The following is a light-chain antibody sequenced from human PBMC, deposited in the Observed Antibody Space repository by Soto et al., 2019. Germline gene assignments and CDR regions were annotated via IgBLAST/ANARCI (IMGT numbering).Light chain of an antibody. CDR2: GAS. Sequence: IQMTQSPSTLSASVGDRVTIACRASRSISPWLAWYQQKPGKPPKLLIYGASSLAAGVPSRFSVSGSGTEFTLTISSLQPDDFASYYCQQYSSSTTFGQGTKVDMK. CDR1: RSISPW. J-gene: IGKJ1*01. V-gene: IGKV1-5*01. CDR3: QQYSSSTT.